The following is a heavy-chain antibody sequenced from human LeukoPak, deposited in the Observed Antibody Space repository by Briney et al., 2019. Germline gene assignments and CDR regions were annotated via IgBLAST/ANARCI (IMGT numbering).Heavy chain of an antibody. D-gene: IGHD3-22*01. Sequence: PGGSLRLSCAASGFTFSSYSMNWVRQAPGKGLEWVSVIYSGGSTYYADSVKGRFTISRDNSKNTLYLQMNSLRAEDTAVYYCARDLDYYDSSGYLDAFDIWGQGTMVTVSS. J-gene: IGHJ3*02. CDR2: IYSGGST. CDR1: GFTFSSYS. V-gene: IGHV3-66*01. CDR3: ARDLDYYDSSGYLDAFDI.